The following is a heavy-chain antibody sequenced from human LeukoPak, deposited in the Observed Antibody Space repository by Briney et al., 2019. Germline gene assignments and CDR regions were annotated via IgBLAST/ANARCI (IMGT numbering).Heavy chain of an antibody. CDR1: GGTFSSYA. CDR3: ARSELVVPAASPHFDY. D-gene: IGHD2-2*01. Sequence: SVKVSCKASGGTFSSYAISWVRQAPGQGLEWMGRIIPIFGIANYAQKFQGRVTITADKSTSTAYMELSSLRSEDTAVYYCARSELVVPAASPHFDYWGQETLVTVS. CDR2: IIPIFGIA. V-gene: IGHV1-69*04. J-gene: IGHJ4*02.